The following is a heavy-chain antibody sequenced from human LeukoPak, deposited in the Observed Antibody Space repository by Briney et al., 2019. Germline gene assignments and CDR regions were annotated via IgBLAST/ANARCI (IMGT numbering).Heavy chain of an antibody. Sequence: GGSLRLSCAASGFTFSSYGMHWVRQAPGKGLEWVAVISYDGSNKYYADSVKGRFTISRGNSKNTLYLQMNSLRAEDTAVYYCAKDQLLTSTGSFDYWGQGTLVTVSS. D-gene: IGHD3-10*01. V-gene: IGHV3-30*18. CDR2: ISYDGSNK. CDR3: AKDQLLTSTGSFDY. J-gene: IGHJ4*02. CDR1: GFTFSSYG.